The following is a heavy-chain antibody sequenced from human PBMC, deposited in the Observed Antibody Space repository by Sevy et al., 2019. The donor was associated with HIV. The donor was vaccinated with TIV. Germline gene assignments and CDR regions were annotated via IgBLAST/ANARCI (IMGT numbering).Heavy chain of an antibody. CDR1: GYTFTGYY. CDR2: INPNSGGT. D-gene: IGHD3-10*01. V-gene: IGHV1-2*02. CDR3: AREEIRITMVRGVMVDY. Sequence: ASVKVSCKASGYTFTGYYMHWVRQAPGLGLEWMGWINPNSGGTNYAQKFQGRVTMTRDTSISTAYMELSRLRSDDTAVYYCAREEIRITMVRGVMVDYWGQGTLVTVSS. J-gene: IGHJ4*02.